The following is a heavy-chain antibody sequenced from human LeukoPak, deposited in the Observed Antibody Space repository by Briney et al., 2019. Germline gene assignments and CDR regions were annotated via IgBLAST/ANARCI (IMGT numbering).Heavy chain of an antibody. V-gene: IGHV3-30*02. CDR2: IRYDGSNK. CDR3: AKDLEAYSSGWYGFYFDY. D-gene: IGHD6-19*01. Sequence: PGGSLRLSCAASGFTFSSYGMHWVRQAPGKGLEWVAFIRYDGSNKYYADSVKGRFTISRDNSKNTLYLQMNSLRAEDTAVYYCAKDLEAYSSGWYGFYFDYWGQGTLVTVSS. J-gene: IGHJ4*02. CDR1: GFTFSSYG.